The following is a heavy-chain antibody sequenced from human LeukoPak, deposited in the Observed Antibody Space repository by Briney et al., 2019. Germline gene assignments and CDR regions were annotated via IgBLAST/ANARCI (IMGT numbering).Heavy chain of an antibody. D-gene: IGHD3-22*01. CDR3: ARTQKRLRGYYDSSGYHDY. Sequence: SETLSLTCAVYGGSFSGYYWSWIRQPPGKGLEWIGYIYYSGSTNYNPSPKSRVTISVDTSKNQFSLKVRFVTAADTAVYYCARTQKRLRGYYDSSGYHDYWGQGTLVTVSS. CDR1: GGSFSGYY. V-gene: IGHV4-59*01. J-gene: IGHJ4*02. CDR2: IYYSGST.